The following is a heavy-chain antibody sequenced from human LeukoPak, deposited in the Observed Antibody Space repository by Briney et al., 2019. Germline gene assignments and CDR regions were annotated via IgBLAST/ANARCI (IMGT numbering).Heavy chain of an antibody. CDR2: ISYDGSNE. V-gene: IGHV3-30*04. D-gene: IGHD2-15*01. J-gene: IGHJ3*02. CDR3: ARLEEDNCSGGSCYDAFDI. Sequence: GGSLRLSCAASGFTFSSYVMHWVRQAPGKGLEWVAIISYDGSNEYYADSVKGRFTISRDNSKNTLYLQMNSLRAADTAVYYCARLEEDNCSGGSCYDAFDIWGQGTMVTVSS. CDR1: GFTFSSYV.